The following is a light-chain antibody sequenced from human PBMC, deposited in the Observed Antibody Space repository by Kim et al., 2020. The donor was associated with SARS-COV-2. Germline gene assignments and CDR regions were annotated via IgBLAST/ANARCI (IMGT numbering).Light chain of an antibody. CDR2: DNN. CDR1: SSNIGNNY. CDR3: GTWDNSLSAGTRV. Sequence: QSVLTQPPSASATPGQKVTISCSGSSSNIGNNYVSWYQQLPGTAPKLLIYDNNKRPSGIPDRFSGSKSGTSATLGITGLQTGDEADYYCGTWDNSLSAGTRVFGGGTKVTVL. J-gene: IGLJ3*02. V-gene: IGLV1-51*01.